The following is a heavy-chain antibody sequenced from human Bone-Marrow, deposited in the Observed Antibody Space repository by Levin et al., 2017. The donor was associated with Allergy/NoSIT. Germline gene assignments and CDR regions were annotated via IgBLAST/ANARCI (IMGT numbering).Heavy chain of an antibody. CDR3: AREQWELPLIDY. CDR2: IFDSGAT. V-gene: IGHV4-59*01. CDR1: GGSINNYY. J-gene: IGHJ4*02. D-gene: IGHD2-15*01. Sequence: SQTLSLTCSVSGGSINNYYWTWIRQPPGKEPEWMGYIFDSGATRYNPSLKSRVTMSLDTSKNQFSLQLRSVTSADTAVYYCAREQWELPLIDYWGQGTLVTVSS.